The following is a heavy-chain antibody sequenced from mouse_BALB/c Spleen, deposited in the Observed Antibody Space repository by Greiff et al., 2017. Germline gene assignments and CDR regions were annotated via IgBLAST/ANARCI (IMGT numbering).Heavy chain of an antibody. CDR2: ISNGGGST. CDR1: GFTFSSYT. CDR3: ARHDTRITGGFAD. Sequence: EVQLVESGGGLVQPGGSLKLSCAASGFTFSSYTMSWVRQTPEKRLEWVAYISNGGGSTYYPDTVKGRFTISRDNAKNTLYLQMSSLKSEDTAMYYCARHDTRITGGFADGGQGTLVTVSA. J-gene: IGHJ3*01. V-gene: IGHV5-12-2*01. D-gene: IGHD2-4*01.